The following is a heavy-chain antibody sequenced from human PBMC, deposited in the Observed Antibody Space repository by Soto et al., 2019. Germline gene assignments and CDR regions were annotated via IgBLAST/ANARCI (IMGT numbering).Heavy chain of an antibody. V-gene: IGHV3-30*03. CDR2: ISRDGGTK. Sequence: QVHLVESGGGVVQPGRSLRLSCAVSGFTVSTYDMHWVRQAPGKGLEWVAVISRDGGTKFYADSVKGRFTISRDNSRNTLFLEMNSLRGDDMAVYYCTGEVASGYWGQGTLVTVSS. CDR3: TGEVASGY. D-gene: IGHD2-8*02. CDR1: GFTVSTYD. J-gene: IGHJ4*02.